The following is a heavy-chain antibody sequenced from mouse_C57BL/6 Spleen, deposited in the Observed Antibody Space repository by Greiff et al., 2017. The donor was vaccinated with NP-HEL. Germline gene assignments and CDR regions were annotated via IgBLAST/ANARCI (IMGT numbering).Heavy chain of an antibody. Sequence: QVHVKQPGAELVMPGASVKLSCKASGYTFTSYWMHWVKQRPGQGLEWIGEIDPSDSYTNYNQKFKGKSTLTVDKSSSTAYMQLSSLTSEDSAVYYCARSEVPFQFAYWGQGTLVTVSA. CDR3: ARSEVPFQFAY. V-gene: IGHV1-69*01. CDR2: IDPSDSYT. CDR1: GYTFTSYW. J-gene: IGHJ3*01.